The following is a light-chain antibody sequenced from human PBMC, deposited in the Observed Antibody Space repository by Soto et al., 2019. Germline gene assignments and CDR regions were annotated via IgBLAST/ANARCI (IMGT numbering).Light chain of an antibody. V-gene: IGLV4-69*01. CDR1: SGHSSYA. CDR3: QTWGTGIYVV. J-gene: IGLJ2*01. Sequence: QPVLTQSPSASASLGASVKLTCTLSSGHSSYAIAWHQQQPEKGPRYLMKLNSDGSHSKGDGIPDRFSGSSSGAERCLTISSLQSEDEADYYCQTWGTGIYVVFGGGTKLTVL. CDR2: LNSDGSH.